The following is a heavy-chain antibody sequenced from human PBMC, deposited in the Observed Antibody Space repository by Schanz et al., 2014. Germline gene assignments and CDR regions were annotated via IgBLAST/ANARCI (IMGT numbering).Heavy chain of an antibody. Sequence: QVPLQESGPGLVKPSETLSLTCTVSGGSISSYYWSWIRQPPGKGLVWIGYMYYSGSTNYNPSLNSRVTISVDTSKNQFSLKVTSVTPADTAVYYCARGVLGSGYRQQYYFDHWGQGTLVTVSS. J-gene: IGHJ4*02. CDR2: MYYSGST. D-gene: IGHD3-3*01. CDR3: ARGVLGSGYRQQYYFDH. V-gene: IGHV4-59*12. CDR1: GGSISSYY.